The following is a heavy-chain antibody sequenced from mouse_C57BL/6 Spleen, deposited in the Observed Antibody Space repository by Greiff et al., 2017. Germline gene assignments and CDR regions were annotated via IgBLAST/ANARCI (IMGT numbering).Heavy chain of an antibody. D-gene: IGHD2-4*01. CDR2: IHPNSDST. J-gene: IGHJ2*01. V-gene: IGHV1-64*01. Sequence: QVQLQQPGAELVKPGASVKLSCKASGYTLTCYWMHWVKQRPGQGLEWIGMIHPNSDSTNYNETFKSKATLTVDKCSSTAYMKLSRLTSKYAAVYDCAQGITGYVDNWRKGTTPTVAS. CDR1: GYTLTCYW. CDR3: AQGITGYVDN.